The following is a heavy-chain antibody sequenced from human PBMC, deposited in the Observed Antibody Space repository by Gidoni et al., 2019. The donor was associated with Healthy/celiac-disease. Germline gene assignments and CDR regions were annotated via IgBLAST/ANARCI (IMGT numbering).Heavy chain of an antibody. CDR2: IIPIFGTA. D-gene: IGHD6-13*01. V-gene: IGHV1-69*01. Sequence: QVQLVPSGAEVKKPVSSVKVSCKASGGTFSSYAISWVRQAPGQGLEWMGGIIPIFGTANYAQKFQGRVTITADESTSTAYMELSSLRSEDTAVYYCASSLAAAGLFFDYWGQGTLVTVSS. CDR1: GGTFSSYA. CDR3: ASSLAAAGLFFDY. J-gene: IGHJ4*02.